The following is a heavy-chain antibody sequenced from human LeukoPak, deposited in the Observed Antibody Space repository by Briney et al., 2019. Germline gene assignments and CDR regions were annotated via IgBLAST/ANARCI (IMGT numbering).Heavy chain of an antibody. Sequence: GGSLRLSCAASGFTFSDYSMNWVCQAPGKGLEWVSSISRRSRHVYYAGSVQGRFTISRDNAENSLYLQMNSLRAEDMAVYFCVRDLMGSGSTTAYLHHWGQGTLVTVSS. CDR2: ISRRSRHV. D-gene: IGHD1-1*01. V-gene: IGHV3-21*01. CDR3: VRDLMGSGSTTAYLHH. J-gene: IGHJ1*01. CDR1: GFTFSDYS.